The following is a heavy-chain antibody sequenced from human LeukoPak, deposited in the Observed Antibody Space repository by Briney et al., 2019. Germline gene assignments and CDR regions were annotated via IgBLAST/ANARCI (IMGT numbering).Heavy chain of an antibody. CDR2: IIPILGIA. V-gene: IGHV1-69*04. D-gene: IGHD3-9*01. J-gene: IGHJ4*02. CDR3: ARDRVGRYFDWLEPSDY. Sequence: ASVKVSCKASGYTFTSYDINWVRQAPGQGLEWMERIIPILGIANYAQKFQGRVTITADKSTSTAYMELSSLRSEDTAVYYCARDRVGRYFDWLEPSDYWGQGTLVTVSS. CDR1: GYTFTSYD.